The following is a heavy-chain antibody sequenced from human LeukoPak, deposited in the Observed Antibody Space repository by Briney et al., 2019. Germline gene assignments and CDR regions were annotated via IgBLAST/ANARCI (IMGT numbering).Heavy chain of an antibody. Sequence: ASVEVPCKASGYPFTSYDVHWVRQATGQGLEWMGWMNPNSGNTGYAQKFQGRVPMTSNTSISTAYMELSSLRSEDTAVYYCARSYVILAGYYSLGNWGQGTLVTVSS. D-gene: IGHD3-9*01. J-gene: IGHJ4*02. V-gene: IGHV1-8*01. CDR1: GYPFTSYD. CDR3: ARSYVILAGYYSLGN. CDR2: MNPNSGNT.